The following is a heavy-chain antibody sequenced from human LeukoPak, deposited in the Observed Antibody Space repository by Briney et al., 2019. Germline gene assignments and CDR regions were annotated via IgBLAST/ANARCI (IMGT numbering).Heavy chain of an antibody. V-gene: IGHV3-23*01. J-gene: IGHJ3*02. CDR3: AKDKTYYDFWSGHDAFDI. CDR1: GFTFSSYA. CDR2: ISTSSRT. Sequence: GGSLRLSCVASGFTFSSYAMSWVRQAPGKGLEWVSLISTSSRTHYTDSMKGRFTISRDNSKNTLYLQMNSLRAEDTAVYYCAKDKTYYDFWSGHDAFDIWGQGTMVTVSS. D-gene: IGHD3-3*01.